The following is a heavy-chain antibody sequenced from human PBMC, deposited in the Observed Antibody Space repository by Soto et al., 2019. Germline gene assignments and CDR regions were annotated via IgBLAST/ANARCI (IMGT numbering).Heavy chain of an antibody. CDR3: AKDMIVGATYYYYYYGMDV. CDR1: GFTFDDYA. Sequence: GGSLRLSCAASGFTFDDYAMHWVRQAPGKGLEWVSGISWNSGSIGYADSVKGRFTISRDNAKNSLYLQMNSLRAEDTALYYCAKDMIVGATYYYYYYGMDVWGQGTTVTVSS. CDR2: ISWNSGSI. V-gene: IGHV3-9*01. D-gene: IGHD1-26*01. J-gene: IGHJ6*02.